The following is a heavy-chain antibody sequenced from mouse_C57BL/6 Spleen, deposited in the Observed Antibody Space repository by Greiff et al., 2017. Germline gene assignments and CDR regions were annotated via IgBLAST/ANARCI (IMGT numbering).Heavy chain of an antibody. J-gene: IGHJ2*01. CDR3: ARESTVVDY. D-gene: IGHD1-1*01. V-gene: IGHV1-80*01. CDR1: GYAFSSYW. Sequence: LQQSGASVKISCTASGYAFSSYWMNWVKQRPGKGLEWIGQIYPGDGDTNYNGKFKGKATLTADKSSSTAYMQLSSLTSEDSAVYFCARESTVVDYWGQGTTLTVSS. CDR2: IYPGDGDT.